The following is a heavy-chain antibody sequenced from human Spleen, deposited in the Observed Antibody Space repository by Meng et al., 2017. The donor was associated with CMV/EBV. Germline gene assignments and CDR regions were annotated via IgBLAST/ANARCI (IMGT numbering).Heavy chain of an antibody. J-gene: IGHJ6*02. V-gene: IGHV4-34*01. CDR1: GGSFSGYY. Sequence: SETLSLTCAVYGGSFSGYYWSWIRQPPGKGLEWIGEINHSGSTNYNPSLKSRVTISVDTSKNQFSLKLSSVTAADTAVYYCASTNYDFWSGSPGNYGMDVWGQGTTVTVSS. CDR3: ASTNYDFWSGSPGNYGMDV. D-gene: IGHD3-3*01. CDR2: INHSGST.